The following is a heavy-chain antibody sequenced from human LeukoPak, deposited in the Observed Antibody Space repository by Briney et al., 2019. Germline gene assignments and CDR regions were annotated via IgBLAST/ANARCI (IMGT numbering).Heavy chain of an antibody. CDR2: INPNSGGT. CDR3: AASLETRYYYYYMDV. Sequence: ASVKVSCKASGYTFTGYYMHWVRQAPGQGLEWMGWINPNSGGTNYAQKFQGRVTITADKSTSTAYMELSSLRSEDTAVYYCAASLETRYYYYYMDVWGKGTTVTVSS. J-gene: IGHJ6*03. CDR1: GYTFTGYY. D-gene: IGHD1-1*01. V-gene: IGHV1-2*02.